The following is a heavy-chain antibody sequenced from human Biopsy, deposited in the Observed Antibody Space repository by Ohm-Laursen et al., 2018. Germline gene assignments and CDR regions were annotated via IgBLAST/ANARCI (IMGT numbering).Heavy chain of an antibody. Sequence: GASVKVSCKASGGTLITYAISWVRQAPGQGLEWMGRIIPIFHVPTYAQSFQGRVTISADKSTSTAYMELSGLRSEDTAVYYCASLEDRTFDKWGQGTLVTVSS. J-gene: IGHJ4*02. CDR1: GGTLITYA. V-gene: IGHV1-69*04. CDR3: ASLEDRTFDK. CDR2: IIPIFHVP.